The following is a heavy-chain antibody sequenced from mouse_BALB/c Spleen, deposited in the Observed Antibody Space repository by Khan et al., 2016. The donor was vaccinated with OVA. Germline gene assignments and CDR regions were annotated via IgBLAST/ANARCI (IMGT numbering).Heavy chain of an antibody. V-gene: IGHV3-2*02. CDR2: ISYSGNT. J-gene: IGHJ2*01. D-gene: IGHD4-1*01. Sequence: EVKLLESGPGLVKPSQSLSLTCTVTGYSITSDYAWNWLRQFPGNKLEWLGFISYSGNTNSNPSLKSRISVTRDTSKNQFFLQLHSVASEDTATYYCARMSGGDFDYWGQGTTLTVSS. CDR3: ARMSGGDFDY. CDR1: GYSITSDYA.